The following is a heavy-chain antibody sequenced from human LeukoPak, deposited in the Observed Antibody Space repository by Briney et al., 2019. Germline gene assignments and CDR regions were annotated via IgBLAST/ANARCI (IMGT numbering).Heavy chain of an antibody. CDR2: IKSKADGETT. V-gene: IGHV3-15*01. J-gene: IGHJ4*02. D-gene: IGHD3-10*01. Sequence: PGGSLRLSCAASGFTFTNAWMTWVRQATRQGLEWVGRIKSKADGETTDYAAPVKGRFTMSRDDSKATLYLFMNGLKAEDTAVYYCTTDLGVTMFRGVLVYWGQGALVTVSS. CDR1: GFTFTNAW. CDR3: TTDLGVTMFRGVLVY.